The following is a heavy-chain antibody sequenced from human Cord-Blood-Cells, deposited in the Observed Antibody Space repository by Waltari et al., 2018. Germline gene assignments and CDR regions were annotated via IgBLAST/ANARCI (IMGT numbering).Heavy chain of an antibody. CDR3: ARAHESYYYDSSGYYDY. J-gene: IGHJ4*02. CDR2: SIPIVGTA. Sequence: QVQLVQSGAEVKKPGSSVKVSCKASGGTFSSYALSWVRQAPEQGLEWMGGSIPIVGTANYAQKFQGRVTITADESTSTAYRELSSLRSEDTAVYYCARAHESYYYDSSGYYDYWGQGTLVTVSS. D-gene: IGHD3-22*01. V-gene: IGHV1-69*01. CDR1: GGTFSSYA.